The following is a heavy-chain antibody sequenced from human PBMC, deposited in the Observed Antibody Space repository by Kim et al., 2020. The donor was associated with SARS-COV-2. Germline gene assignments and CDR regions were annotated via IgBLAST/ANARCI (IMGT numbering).Heavy chain of an antibody. V-gene: IGHV1-8*01. D-gene: IGHD2-2*01. J-gene: IGHJ3*02. CDR1: GYTFTSYD. CDR2: MNPNSGNT. CDR3: ARGGGGVVVPAASSAFDI. Sequence: ASVKVSCKASGYTFTSYDINWVRQATGQGLEWMGWMNPNSGNTGYAQKFQGRVTMTRNTSISTAYMELSSLRSEDTAVYYCARGGGGVVVPAASSAFDIWGQGTMVTVSS.